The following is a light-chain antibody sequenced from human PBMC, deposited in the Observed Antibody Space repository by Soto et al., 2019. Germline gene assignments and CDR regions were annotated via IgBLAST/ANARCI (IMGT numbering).Light chain of an antibody. J-gene: IGLJ1*01. CDR2: EVN. CDR3: SSYAGSSNV. V-gene: IGLV2-8*01. Sequence: QSALTQPPSASGSPGQSVAISCTGTSSDVGGYNYVPWYQQHPGKAPKLMIYEVNKRPSGVPDRFSGSKSGNTASLTVSGLQAEDEADYYCSSYAGSSNVFGTGTKGTVL. CDR1: SSDVGGYNY.